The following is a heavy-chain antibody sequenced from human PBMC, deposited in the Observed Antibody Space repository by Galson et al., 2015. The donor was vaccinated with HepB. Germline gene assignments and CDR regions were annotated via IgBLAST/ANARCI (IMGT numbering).Heavy chain of an antibody. Sequence: ETLSLTCTVSGGSINSISYYWGWIRQPPGRRLEWIATIYYGGTTYYNPSLRSRVTISVDTSKSRFSLRLSSVTAADTAVYYCARTDCRSTGCFHYYGLDVWGQGTTVTVAS. J-gene: IGHJ6*02. CDR3: ARTDCRSTGCFHYYGLDV. V-gene: IGHV4-39*01. CDR2: IYYGGTT. D-gene: IGHD2-2*01. CDR1: GGSINSISYY.